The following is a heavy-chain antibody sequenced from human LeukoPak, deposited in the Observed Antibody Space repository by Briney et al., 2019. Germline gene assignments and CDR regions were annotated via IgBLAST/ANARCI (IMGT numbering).Heavy chain of an antibody. CDR2: IYHSGST. Sequence: SETLSLTCAVYGYSISSNYFWGWIRQSPGKGLEWIGSIYHSGSTYYNPPLKSRVTLSVDTSNNQFSLGLISVTAADTAIYYCARSSNNWFDPWGQGTLVTVSS. CDR1: GYSISSNYF. V-gene: IGHV4-38-2*01. D-gene: IGHD6-6*01. J-gene: IGHJ5*02. CDR3: ARSSNNWFDP.